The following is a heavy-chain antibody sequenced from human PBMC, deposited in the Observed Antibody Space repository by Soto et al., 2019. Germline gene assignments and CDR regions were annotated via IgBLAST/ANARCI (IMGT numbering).Heavy chain of an antibody. J-gene: IGHJ6*02. CDR1: GGSFSGYY. V-gene: IGHV4-34*01. CDR2: INHSGST. D-gene: IGHD1-1*01. Sequence: QVQLQQWGAGLLKPSETLSLTCAVYGGSFSGYYWSWIRQPPGKGLEWIGEINHSGSTNYNPSLKSRVTRSVDTSKNQFSLKLSSVTAADTAVYYCARGPVLRGRNSPYYYYYGMDVWGQGPTVTVS. CDR3: ARGPVLRGRNSPYYYYYGMDV.